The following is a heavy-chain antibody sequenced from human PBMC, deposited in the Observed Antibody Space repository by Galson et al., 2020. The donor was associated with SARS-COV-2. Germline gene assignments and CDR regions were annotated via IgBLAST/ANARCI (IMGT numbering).Heavy chain of an antibody. V-gene: IGHV3-11*04. CDR1: GLYFRDNY. Sequence: NSGGSLRLSCAASGLYFRDNYMSWIRQAPGKGLEWLAFFSRSGISIYYASSVEGRFTISRDNAKNSLSLQMNSLRVEDTAVYYCARALHGYNFFYLWGRGTLFTVSS. J-gene: IGHJ2*01. CDR3: ARALHGYNFFYL. D-gene: IGHD5-12*01. CDR2: FSRSGISI.